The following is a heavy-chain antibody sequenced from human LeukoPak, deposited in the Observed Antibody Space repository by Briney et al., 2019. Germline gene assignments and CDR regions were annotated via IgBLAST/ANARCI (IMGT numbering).Heavy chain of an antibody. CDR3: ARVGVGYSDTGPAFDI. CDR2: INPSGGST. J-gene: IGHJ3*02. V-gene: IGHV1-46*01. CDR1: GGTFSSYA. Sequence: ASVKVSCKASGGTFSSYAISWVRQAPGQGLEWMGIINPSGGSTTYAQKFQGRVTMTRDTSTSTVYMELSSLRSEDTAVYYCARVGVGYSDTGPAFDIWGQGTMVTVSS. D-gene: IGHD3-22*01.